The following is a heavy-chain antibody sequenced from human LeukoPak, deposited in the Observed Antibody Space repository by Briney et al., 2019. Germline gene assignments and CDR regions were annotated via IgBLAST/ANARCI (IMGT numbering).Heavy chain of an antibody. CDR3: AKSTTVTTQQRGYFDY. Sequence: PGGSLRLSCAASGFTFSSYGMHWVRQAPGKGLEWVAVISYDGSHKYFADSVKGRFTISRDNPKSTLYLQMNSLRAEDTAVYYCAKSTTVTTQQRGYFDYWGQGTLVTVSS. D-gene: IGHD4-11*01. J-gene: IGHJ4*02. CDR2: ISYDGSHK. CDR1: GFTFSSYG. V-gene: IGHV3-30*18.